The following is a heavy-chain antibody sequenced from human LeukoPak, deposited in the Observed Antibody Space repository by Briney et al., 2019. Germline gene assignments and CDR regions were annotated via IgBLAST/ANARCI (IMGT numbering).Heavy chain of an antibody. J-gene: IGHJ4*02. CDR2: IYADFDTT. CDR1: GFTFSSYA. Sequence: GGSLRLSCAASGFTFSSYAMSWVRQAPGKGLEWVSVIYADFDTTDYADSVKGRFTISRDNSKSTLYLHMNSLRVEDTATYFCARALNRHIGAFEYWGQGALVIVSS. D-gene: IGHD4/OR15-4a*01. CDR3: ARALNRHIGAFEY. V-gene: IGHV3-23*03.